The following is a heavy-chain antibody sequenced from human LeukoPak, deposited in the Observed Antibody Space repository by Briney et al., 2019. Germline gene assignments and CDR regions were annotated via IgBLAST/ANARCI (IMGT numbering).Heavy chain of an antibody. CDR2: ISGSGGST. D-gene: IGHD1-7*01. V-gene: IGHV3-23*01. CDR3: AKILSLLELELGAFDI. Sequence: GSLRLSCAASGFTFSSYAMSWVRQAPGKGLEWVSAISGSGGSTYYADSVKGRFTISRDNSKNTLYLQMNSLRAEDTAVYYCAKILSLLELELGAFDIWGQGTMVTVSS. CDR1: GFTFSSYA. J-gene: IGHJ3*02.